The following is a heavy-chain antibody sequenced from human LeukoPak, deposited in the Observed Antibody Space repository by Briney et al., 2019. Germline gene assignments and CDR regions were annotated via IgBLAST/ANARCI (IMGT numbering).Heavy chain of an antibody. Sequence: SETLSLTCTVSGGSITTYYWSWIRQLPGKGLEWIAYMYYSGSPNYNPSLKSRVTISVDTSKNQFSLRLSSVTAADTAVYYCARIRVGTTVTAQSYYYGMDVWGQGTTVTVSS. D-gene: IGHD4-17*01. J-gene: IGHJ6*02. CDR3: ARIRVGTTVTAQSYYYGMDV. V-gene: IGHV4-59*12. CDR1: GGSITTYY. CDR2: MYYSGSP.